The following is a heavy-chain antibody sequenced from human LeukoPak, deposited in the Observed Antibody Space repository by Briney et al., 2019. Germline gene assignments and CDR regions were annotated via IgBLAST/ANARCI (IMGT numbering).Heavy chain of an antibody. CDR3: ASFREDTNGYYPYFDN. J-gene: IGHJ4*02. V-gene: IGHV4-59*01. D-gene: IGHD3-22*01. Sequence: HSETLSLTCNVSGGSISRYYWNWIRQPPGKGLEWMGNIFYRGNTNYNPSLQSRLTVSVDTSKNQFSLKLTSVTAADTAVYYCASFREDTNGYYPYFDNWGQGTLVTVSS. CDR1: GGSISRYY. CDR2: IFYRGNT.